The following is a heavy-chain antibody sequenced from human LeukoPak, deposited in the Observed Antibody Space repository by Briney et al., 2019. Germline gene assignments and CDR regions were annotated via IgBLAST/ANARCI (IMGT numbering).Heavy chain of an antibody. Sequence: GGSLRLSRAASGFTFDDYGMSWVRQAPGKGLEWVSGINWNGGSTGYADSVKGRFTISRDNAKNSLYLQMNSLRAEDTAVYYCVRDLGAALYYFDYWGQGTLVTVSS. CDR1: GFTFDDYG. V-gene: IGHV3-20*04. CDR2: INWNGGST. D-gene: IGHD3-16*01. J-gene: IGHJ4*02. CDR3: VRDLGAALYYFDY.